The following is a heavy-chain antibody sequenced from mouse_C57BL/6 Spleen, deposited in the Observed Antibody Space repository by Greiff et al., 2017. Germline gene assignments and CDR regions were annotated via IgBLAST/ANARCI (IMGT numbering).Heavy chain of an antibody. J-gene: IGHJ4*01. Sequence: QVQLKESGAELAKPGASVKLSCKASGYTFTSYWMHWVKPRPGQGLEWIGYINPSSGYTKYNQKFKDKATLTADKSSSTAYMQLSSLTYEDAAVYYCARSGERYYYAMDYWGQGTSVTVSS. CDR2: INPSSGYT. V-gene: IGHV1-7*01. D-gene: IGHD3-2*02. CDR3: ARSGERYYYAMDY. CDR1: GYTFTSYW.